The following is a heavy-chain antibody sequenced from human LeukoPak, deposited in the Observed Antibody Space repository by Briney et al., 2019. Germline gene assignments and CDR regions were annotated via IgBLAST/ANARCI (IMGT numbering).Heavy chain of an antibody. Sequence: TSETLSLTCTVSGGSISSYYWSWIRQPPGKGLEWIGEINHSGSTNYNPSLKSRVTISVDTSKNQFSLKLSSVTAADTAVYYCARAVGRIAAAGTYYYYYYMDVWGKGTTVTVSS. V-gene: IGHV4-34*01. CDR1: GGSISSYY. CDR3: ARAVGRIAAAGTYYYYYYMDV. D-gene: IGHD6-13*01. CDR2: INHSGST. J-gene: IGHJ6*03.